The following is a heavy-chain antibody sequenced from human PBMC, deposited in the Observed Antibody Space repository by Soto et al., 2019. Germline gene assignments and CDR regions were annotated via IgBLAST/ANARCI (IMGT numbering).Heavy chain of an antibody. CDR3: ARDSVGDPGDY. V-gene: IGHV4-38-2*02. Sequence: SETLSLTCGVSGYSISSGYYWGWIRQPPGKGLEWIGSIYHSGSTYYNPSLKSRVTISVDTSKNQFSLKLSSVTAADTAVYYCARDSVGDPGDYWGQGTLVTVYS. J-gene: IGHJ4*02. CDR2: IYHSGST. D-gene: IGHD2-21*01. CDR1: GYSISSGYY.